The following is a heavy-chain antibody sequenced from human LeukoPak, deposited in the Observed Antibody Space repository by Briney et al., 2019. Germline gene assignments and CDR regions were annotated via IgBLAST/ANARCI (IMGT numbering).Heavy chain of an antibody. J-gene: IGHJ4*02. CDR2: ISSSSSCT. Sequence: GGSLRLSCAASGFTFSDYYMSWIRQAPGKGLEWVSYISSSSSCTNYADSVKGRFTISRDNAKNSLYLQMNSLRAEDTAVYYCARAIAAAGTKGLDYWGQGTLVTVSS. V-gene: IGHV3-11*05. D-gene: IGHD6-13*01. CDR1: GFTFSDYY. CDR3: ARAIAAAGTKGLDY.